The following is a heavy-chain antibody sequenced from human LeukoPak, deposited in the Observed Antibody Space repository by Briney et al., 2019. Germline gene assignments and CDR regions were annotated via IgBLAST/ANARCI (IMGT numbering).Heavy chain of an antibody. Sequence: PGGSLRLSCAASGFTFSSYSMNWVRQAPGKGLEWVSYISSSSSTIYYADSVKGRFTISRDNAKNSLYLQMNSLRAEDTAVYYCARRPSYDFDYWGQGTLVTVSS. J-gene: IGHJ4*02. D-gene: IGHD5-18*01. CDR1: GFTFSSYS. V-gene: IGHV3-48*01. CDR3: ARRPSYDFDY. CDR2: ISSSSSTI.